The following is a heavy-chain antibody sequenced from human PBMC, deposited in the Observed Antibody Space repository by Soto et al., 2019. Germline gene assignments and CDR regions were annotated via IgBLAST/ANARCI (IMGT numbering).Heavy chain of an antibody. Sequence: QVQLQESGPGLVKPSGTLSLTCAVSGGSISSSNWWNWVRQPPGKGLEWIGEISHSGSTNSNPSLKSRVTISVDKSKNQFSLILVSVTAADTALYYCAKRSKRISSLNCTWFDPWGQGTLVTVSS. J-gene: IGHJ5*02. V-gene: IGHV4-4*02. CDR3: AKRSKRISSLNCTWFDP. CDR2: ISHSGST. D-gene: IGHD6-6*01. CDR1: GGSISSSNW.